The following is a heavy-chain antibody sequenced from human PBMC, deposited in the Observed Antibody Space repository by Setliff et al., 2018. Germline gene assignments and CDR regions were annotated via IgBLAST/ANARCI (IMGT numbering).Heavy chain of an antibody. Sequence: GGSLSLSCAASGITFSSYAMHWVRQAPGKGLEWVAVISYDGINKYYADSVKGRFTTSRDNSKNTLYLQMNSLRPEDTAVYYCAGDKPLQHNYNFWSGYCPYWGQGTLVTVSS. V-gene: IGHV3-30*01. D-gene: IGHD3-3*01. CDR3: AGDKPLQHNYNFWSGYCPY. J-gene: IGHJ4*02. CDR2: ISYDGINK. CDR1: GITFSSYA.